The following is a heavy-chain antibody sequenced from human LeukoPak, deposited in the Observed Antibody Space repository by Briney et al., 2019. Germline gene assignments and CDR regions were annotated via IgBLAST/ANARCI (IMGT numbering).Heavy chain of an antibody. CDR2: INPNSGGT. CDR3: AREQQLGGYYYYGMDV. CDR1: GYTFTGYY. J-gene: IGHJ6*02. V-gene: IGHV1-2*02. Sequence: GASVKVSCKASGYTFTGYYMHWVRQAPGQGLEWMGWINPNSGGTNYAQKFQGRVTMTRDTSISTAYMELSRLRSDDTAVYYCAREQQLGGYYYYGMDVWGQGTTVTVSS. D-gene: IGHD6-13*01.